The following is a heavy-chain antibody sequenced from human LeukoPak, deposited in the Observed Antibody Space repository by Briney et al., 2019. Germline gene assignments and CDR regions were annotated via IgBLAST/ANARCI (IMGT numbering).Heavy chain of an antibody. CDR2: ISGSGGST. CDR1: GFTFSSYA. D-gene: IGHD6-13*01. J-gene: IGHJ4*02. CDR3: AARRGAAAGTDYFDD. V-gene: IGHV3-23*01. Sequence: GGSLRLSCAASGFTFSSYAMSWVRQAPGKGLEWVSAISGSGGSTYYADSVKGRFTISRDNSENTLYLQMNSLRVEDMALYYCAARRGAAAGTDYFDDWGQGTLVTVSS.